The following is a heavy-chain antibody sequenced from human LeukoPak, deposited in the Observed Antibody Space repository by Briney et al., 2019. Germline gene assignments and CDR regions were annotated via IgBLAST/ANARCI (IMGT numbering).Heavy chain of an antibody. CDR3: ARGTPYCSGGSCYSHNFDY. CDR2: INHSGST. V-gene: IGHV4-34*01. Sequence: PSETLSLTCAVYGGSFSGYYWSWIRQPPGKGLEWIGEINHSGSTNYNPSLKSRVTISVDTSKNQFSLKLSSVTAADTAVYYCARGTPYCSGGSCYSHNFDYGGQGPLVTVS. D-gene: IGHD2-15*01. J-gene: IGHJ4*02. CDR1: GGSFSGYY.